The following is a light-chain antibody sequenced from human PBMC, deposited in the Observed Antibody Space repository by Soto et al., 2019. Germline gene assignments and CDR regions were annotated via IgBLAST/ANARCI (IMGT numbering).Light chain of an antibody. CDR3: SSYTSSSTL. Sequence: LAQPASVSGSPGQSITISCTGTSSDVGSYNYVSWYQQHPGKAPKLMIYEVSDRPSGISSRFSGSKSGNTASLTISGLQTEDEADYYCSSYTSSSTLFGTGTKVTVL. CDR2: EVS. V-gene: IGLV2-14*01. J-gene: IGLJ1*01. CDR1: SSDVGSYNY.